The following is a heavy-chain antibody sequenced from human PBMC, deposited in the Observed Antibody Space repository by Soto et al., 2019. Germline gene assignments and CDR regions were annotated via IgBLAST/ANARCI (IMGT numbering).Heavy chain of an antibody. J-gene: IGHJ4*02. D-gene: IGHD1-20*01. CDR3: AREVSGIQAFDY. CDR2: ISHGGST. V-gene: IGHV4-4*02. Sequence: SVTLPLTSVDSGGSIDSSYWWNWVRQPPGKGLEWIGEISHGGSTNFNPSLKSRATISVDKSKNHLSLKLDSVTAADTAVYYCAREVSGIQAFDYWGQGTLVTVFS. CDR1: GGSIDSSYW.